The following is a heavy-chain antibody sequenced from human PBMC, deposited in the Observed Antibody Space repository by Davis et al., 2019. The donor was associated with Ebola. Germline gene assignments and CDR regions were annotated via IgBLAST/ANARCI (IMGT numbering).Heavy chain of an antibody. CDR1: GYSFTSYW. V-gene: IGHV5-51*01. Sequence: KVSCKGSGYSFTSYWIGWVRQMPGKGLEWMGIIYPGDSDTRYSPSFQGQVTISADKAISTAYLQWSSLKASDTAMYYCARVKGYYDSSGSDYFDYWGQGTLVTVSS. CDR2: IYPGDSDT. D-gene: IGHD3-22*01. J-gene: IGHJ4*02. CDR3: ARVKGYYDSSGSDYFDY.